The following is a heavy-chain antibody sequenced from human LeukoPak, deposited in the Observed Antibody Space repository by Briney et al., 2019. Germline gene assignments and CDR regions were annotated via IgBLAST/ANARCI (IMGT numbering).Heavy chain of an antibody. Sequence: ASVRVSCKASGYIFTNYYIHWVRQAPGQGLEWMGVINPTGGRTSYAQNFQDRVTMITDTSTSTVYMDLNSLRSEDTAMYFCARDASTAGYTFQFWGQGSPVIVSS. CDR2: INPTGGRT. CDR3: ARDASTAGYTFQF. D-gene: IGHD5-24*01. CDR1: GYIFTNYY. J-gene: IGHJ4*02. V-gene: IGHV1-46*01.